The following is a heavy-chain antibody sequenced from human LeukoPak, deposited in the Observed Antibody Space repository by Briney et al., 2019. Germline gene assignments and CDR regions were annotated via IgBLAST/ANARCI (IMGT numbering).Heavy chain of an antibody. CDR2: ISSSGSTK. J-gene: IGHJ3*02. D-gene: IGHD3-10*01. CDR3: ARDYGSGNYPDAFDI. CDR1: GFIFSDYY. V-gene: IGHV3-11*01. Sequence: GGSLRLSCAASGFIFSDYYMSWIRQAPGKGPEWVSYISSSGSTKYYADSVKGRFTISRDNAKNSLYLQMNSLRAEDTAVYYCARDYGSGNYPDAFDIWGQGTMVTVSS.